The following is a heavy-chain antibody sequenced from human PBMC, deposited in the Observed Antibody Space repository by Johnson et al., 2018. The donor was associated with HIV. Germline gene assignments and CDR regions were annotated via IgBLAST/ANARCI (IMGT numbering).Heavy chain of an antibody. Sequence: QVQLVESGGGVVQPGRSLKLSCAASGFTFSSYGMHWVRQAPGKGLEWVAVIRYDGSNKYYADSVKGRFTISRDNSKNTLYLQMNSLRAEDTAVYYCAKESMGAFDIWGQGTMVTVSS. V-gene: IGHV3-30*02. CDR1: GFTFSSYG. J-gene: IGHJ3*02. D-gene: IGHD2-8*01. CDR3: AKESMGAFDI. CDR2: IRYDGSNK.